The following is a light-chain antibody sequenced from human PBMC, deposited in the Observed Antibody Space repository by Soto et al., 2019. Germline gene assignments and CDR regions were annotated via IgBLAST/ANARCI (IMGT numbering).Light chain of an antibody. Sequence: EIVMTQSPATLAVSPGERATLSCWASQTVRDKLAWYQQKPGQAPRLLIYGASTRATGFPPRFSGSGSGTEFTLTISSLQSEDSAFYYCQQYNDWPWTLGRGTNVDI. J-gene: IGKJ1*01. CDR2: GAS. V-gene: IGKV3-15*01. CDR1: QTVRDK. CDR3: QQYNDWPWT.